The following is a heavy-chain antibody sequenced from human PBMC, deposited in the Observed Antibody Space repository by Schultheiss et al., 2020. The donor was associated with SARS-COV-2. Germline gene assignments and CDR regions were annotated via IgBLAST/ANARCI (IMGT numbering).Heavy chain of an antibody. D-gene: IGHD2-2*01. Sequence: SQTLSLTCTVPGGSISSGGYYWSWIRQPPGKGLEWIGYIYYSGSTNYNPSLKSRVTISVDTSKNQFSLKLSSVTAADTAVYYCARWGCSSTSCYYSLRHRGSRAFDIWGQGTVVTVSS. J-gene: IGHJ3*02. CDR1: GGSISSGGYY. CDR3: ARWGCSSTSCYYSLRHRGSRAFDI. CDR2: IYYSGST. V-gene: IGHV4-61*08.